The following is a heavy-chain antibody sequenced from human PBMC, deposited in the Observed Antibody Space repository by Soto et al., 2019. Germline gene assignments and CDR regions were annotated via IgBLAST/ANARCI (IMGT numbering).Heavy chain of an antibody. Sequence: QVQLVQSGAEGKKPGSSVKVSCKASGGTFSSYAISWVRQAPGQGLEWMGGIIPIFGTANYAQKFQGRVTITADESTSTAYMELSSLRSENTAVYYWEREGSSGYYGNYFDYWGQGTLVTVSS. CDR2: IIPIFGTA. D-gene: IGHD3-22*01. CDR1: GGTFSSYA. J-gene: IGHJ4*01. V-gene: IGHV1-69*01. CDR3: EREGSSGYYGNYFDY.